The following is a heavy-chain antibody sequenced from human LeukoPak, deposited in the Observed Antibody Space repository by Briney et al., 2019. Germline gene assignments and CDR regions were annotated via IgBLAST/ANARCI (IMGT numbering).Heavy chain of an antibody. J-gene: IGHJ4*02. D-gene: IGHD4-11*01. V-gene: IGHV6-1*01. CDR3: ARERLHDYSRTLDY. Sequence: SQTLSLTCALSGDSVSTNSAAWNWIRQSPSRGLQWLGRTYYMSKYYFYYAVSVKSRITINPDTSKNQFSLQLSSVTPEDTAVYYCARERLHDYSRTLDYWGQGALVTVSS. CDR2: TYYMSKYYF. CDR1: GDSVSTNSAA.